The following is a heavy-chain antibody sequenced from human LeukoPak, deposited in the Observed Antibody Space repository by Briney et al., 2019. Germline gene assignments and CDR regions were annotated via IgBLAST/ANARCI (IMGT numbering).Heavy chain of an antibody. CDR2: IYTSGST. V-gene: IGHV4-61*02. CDR1: GGSISSGSYY. J-gene: IGHJ4*02. CDR3: ARGPRGIYSSSWYRMSYFDY. Sequence: SQTLSLTCTVSGGSISSGSYYWSWIRQPAGKGLEWIGRIYTSGSTNYNPSLKSRVTISVDTSKNQFSLKLSSVTAADTAVYYCARGPRGIYSSSWYRMSYFDYWGQGTLVTVSS. D-gene: IGHD6-13*01.